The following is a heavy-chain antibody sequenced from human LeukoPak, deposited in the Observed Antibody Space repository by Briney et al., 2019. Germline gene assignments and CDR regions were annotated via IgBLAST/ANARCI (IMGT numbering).Heavy chain of an antibody. J-gene: IGHJ4*02. V-gene: IGHV1-69*13. CDR1: GGTFSSYA. Sequence: GASVKVSCKASGGTFSSYAISWVRQAPGQGLEWMGGIIPIFGTANYAQKFQGRVTITPDESTSTAYMELSSLRSEDTAVYYCARAPAKWLRYVYFDYWGQGTLVTVSS. CDR2: IIPIFGTA. D-gene: IGHD5-12*01. CDR3: ARAPAKWLRYVYFDY.